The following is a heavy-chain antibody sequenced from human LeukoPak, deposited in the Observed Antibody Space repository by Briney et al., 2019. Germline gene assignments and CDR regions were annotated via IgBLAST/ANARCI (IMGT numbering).Heavy chain of an antibody. CDR3: AKIQGWFNDAFHI. Sequence: GGSLRLSCSASGFRLSSYGMSWVRQAPGKGLEWVSGISDSGEHTHYADSVKGRFSISRDTSTNTLFMQMNSLRVEDTAIYYCAKIQGWFNDAFHIGGQGTNVIVSS. D-gene: IGHD6-19*01. V-gene: IGHV3-23*01. J-gene: IGHJ3*02. CDR1: GFRLSSYG. CDR2: ISDSGEHT.